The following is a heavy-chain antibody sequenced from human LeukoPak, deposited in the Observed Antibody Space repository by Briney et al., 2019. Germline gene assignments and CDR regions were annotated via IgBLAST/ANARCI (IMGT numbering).Heavy chain of an antibody. V-gene: IGHV1-18*01. CDR2: ISPYNANT. Sequence: ASVKVSCRTSGYYGINWVRQAPGQGLEWMGRISPYNANTDYAEKFQGRVTMTTDTSTSTAYMELRSLKSDDTAVYYCARDKPYYYGSGIGGDYWGQGTLVTVSS. J-gene: IGHJ4*02. CDR3: ARDKPYYYGSGIGGDY. D-gene: IGHD3-10*01. CDR1: GYYG.